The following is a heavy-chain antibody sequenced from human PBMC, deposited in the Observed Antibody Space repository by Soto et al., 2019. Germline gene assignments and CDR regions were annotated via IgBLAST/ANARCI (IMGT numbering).Heavy chain of an antibody. J-gene: IGHJ4*02. V-gene: IGHV1-18*01. CDR1: GYTFTSYG. Sequence: ASVKVSCKASGYTFTSYGISWVRQAPGQGLEWMGWISAYNGNTNYAQKLQGRVTMTTDTSTSTAYMELRSLRSDDTAVYYCARDLRLGSRGTPPDYWGQGTLVTVSS. CDR2: ISAYNGNT. D-gene: IGHD2-15*01. CDR3: ARDLRLGSRGTPPDY.